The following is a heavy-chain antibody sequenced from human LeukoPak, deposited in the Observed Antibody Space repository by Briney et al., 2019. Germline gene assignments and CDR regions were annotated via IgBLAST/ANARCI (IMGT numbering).Heavy chain of an antibody. CDR2: ISYDGNNK. CDR3: ARHLYSNSIDF. V-gene: IGHV3-30-3*01. Sequence: PGGSLRLSCAASGFTFSDYAMHWVRQAPGEGLEWVAVISYDGNNKYYADSVKGRFTISRDNSKNTLYLQMISLRAEDTAVFYCARHLYSNSIDFWGQGTLVTVSS. CDR1: GFTFSDYA. D-gene: IGHD4-4*01. J-gene: IGHJ4*02.